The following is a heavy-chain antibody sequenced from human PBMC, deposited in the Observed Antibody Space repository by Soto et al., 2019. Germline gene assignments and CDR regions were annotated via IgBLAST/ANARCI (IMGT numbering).Heavy chain of an antibody. CDR2: ISAYNGNT. CDR3: AIDRGASGMAV. V-gene: IGHV1-18*01. J-gene: IGHJ6*02. CDR1: GYTFTSYG. Sequence: QVQLVQSGAEVKKPGASVKVSCKASGYTFTSYGISWVRQAPGQGLEWMGWISAYNGNTNYAQKLQGRVTMTTATATRTAYMEPRMRRSHDTAVYYGAIDRGASGMAVWAQGTTV.